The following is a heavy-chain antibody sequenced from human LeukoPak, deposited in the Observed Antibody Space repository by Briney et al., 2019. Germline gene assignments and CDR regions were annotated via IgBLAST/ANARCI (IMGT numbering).Heavy chain of an antibody. CDR2: INPNSGGT. CDR3: AREIAAAVGDAFDI. J-gene: IGHJ3*02. CDR1: GYTFTSYY. V-gene: IGHV1-2*02. D-gene: IGHD6-13*01. Sequence: ASVKVSCKASGYTFTSYYMHWVRQAPGQGLEWMGWINPNSGGTNYAQKFQGRVTMTRDTSISTAYMELSRLRSDDTAVYYCAREIAAAVGDAFDIWGQGTMVTVSS.